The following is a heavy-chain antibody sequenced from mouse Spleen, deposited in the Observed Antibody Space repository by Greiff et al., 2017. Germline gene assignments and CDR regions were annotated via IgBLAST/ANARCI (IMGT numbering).Heavy chain of an antibody. J-gene: IGHJ2*01. V-gene: IGHV1-4*02. CDR1: GYTFTSYT. Sequence: QVQLKESAAELARPGASVKMSCKASGYTFTSYTMHWVKQRPGQGLEWIGYINPSSGYTEYNQKFKDKTTLTADKSSSTAYMQLSSLTSEDSAVYYCARHGYYDYWGQGTTLTVSS. CDR3: ARHGYYDY. D-gene: IGHD2-3*01. CDR2: INPSSGYT.